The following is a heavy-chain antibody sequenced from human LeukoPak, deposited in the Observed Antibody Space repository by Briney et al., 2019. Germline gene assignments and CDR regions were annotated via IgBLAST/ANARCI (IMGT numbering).Heavy chain of an antibody. V-gene: IGHV3-33*01. CDR1: GFTLSSFG. Sequence: PGGSLRLSCAASGFTLSSFGMHWVRQAPGKGLEWVAVIWYDGSNNYYADSVKGRFTISRDNSKNTLYLQMNSMRAEATAVYYCARELPPVVTYYFGYGGQGTLVTVSS. D-gene: IGHD3-22*01. J-gene: IGHJ4*02. CDR2: IWYDGSNN. CDR3: ARELPPVVTYYFGY.